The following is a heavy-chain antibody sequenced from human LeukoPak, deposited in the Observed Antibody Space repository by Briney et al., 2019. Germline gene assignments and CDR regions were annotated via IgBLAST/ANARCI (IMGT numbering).Heavy chain of an antibody. J-gene: IGHJ4*02. D-gene: IGHD1-7*01. CDR3: ARAPRGWNYGGYYFDY. Sequence: PGGSLRLSCAASGFTFSSYWMHWVRQAPGKGLVWVSRINSDGSSTSYADSVKGRFTISRDNAKNTLYLQMNSLRAEDTAVYYCARAPRGWNYGGYYFDYWGQGTLVTVSS. CDR2: INSDGSST. V-gene: IGHV3-74*01. CDR1: GFTFSSYW.